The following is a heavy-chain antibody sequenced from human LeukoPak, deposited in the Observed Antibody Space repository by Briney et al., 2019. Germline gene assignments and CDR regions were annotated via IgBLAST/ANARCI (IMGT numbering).Heavy chain of an antibody. D-gene: IGHD6-13*01. J-gene: IGHJ4*02. CDR2: IYYRGRT. V-gene: IGHV4-39*07. CDR3: ARAAKESITASYTIDS. CDR1: GGSISTSYYY. Sequence: PSETLSLTCTVSGGSISTSYYYWAWIRQPPGKGLEWIGNIYYRGRTFYTPSLQSRVTMSIDTSEDQFSLMLTSVTAADTAVYYCARAAKESITASYTIDSWGQGTLVTVSS.